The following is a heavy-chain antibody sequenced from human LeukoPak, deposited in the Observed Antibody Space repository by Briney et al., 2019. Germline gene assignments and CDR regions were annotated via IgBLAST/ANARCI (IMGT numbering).Heavy chain of an antibody. CDR3: ARDKIVGATHFDY. CDR2: IRQDGSAK. Sequence: GGSLRLSCTASGFTFSSYWMSWVRQAPGKGLEWVANIRQDGSAKNYVDSVKGRFTISRDNAKSSLYLQMNSLGAEDTAVYYCARDKIVGATHFDYWGQGTLVTVSS. D-gene: IGHD1-26*01. CDR1: GFTFSSYW. V-gene: IGHV3-7*01. J-gene: IGHJ4*02.